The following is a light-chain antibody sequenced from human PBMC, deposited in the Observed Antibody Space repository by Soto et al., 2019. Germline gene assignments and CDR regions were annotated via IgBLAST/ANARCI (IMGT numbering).Light chain of an antibody. V-gene: IGKV3D-15*01. J-gene: IGKJ1*01. Sequence: EIVLTQSPGSLSLSPVYIATLSCRASQSVGGNVAWYQQIPGQPPKLLIFGASSRATGIADKFSGSGSETEFTLTIRSPQSEDFALYYCHQYNNWPWKFGQGTKVAIK. CDR3: HQYNNWPWK. CDR2: GAS. CDR1: QSVGGN.